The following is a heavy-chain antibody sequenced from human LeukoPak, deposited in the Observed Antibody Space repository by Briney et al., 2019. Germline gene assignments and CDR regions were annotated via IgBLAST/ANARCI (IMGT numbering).Heavy chain of an antibody. Sequence: PSETLSLTCTVSGGSISSSSYYWGWTRQPPGKGLEWIGSIYYSGSTYYNPSLKSRVTISVDRSKNQFSLKLSSVTAADTAVYYCARDGRTGMVRGVIPLDSAFDIWGQGTMVTVSS. V-gene: IGHV4-39*07. CDR1: GGSISSSSYY. J-gene: IGHJ3*02. D-gene: IGHD3-10*01. CDR3: ARDGRTGMVRGVIPLDSAFDI. CDR2: IYYSGST.